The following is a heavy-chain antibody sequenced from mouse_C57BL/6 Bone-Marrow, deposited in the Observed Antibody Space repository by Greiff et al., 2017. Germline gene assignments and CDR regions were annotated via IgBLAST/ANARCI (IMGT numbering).Heavy chain of an antibody. D-gene: IGHD1-1*01. CDR1: GYTFTDYY. CDR3: AEGITTVVADYYAMDY. Sequence: EVQLQQSGPVLVKPGASVKMSCKASGYTFTDYYMNWVKQSHGKSLEWIGVINPYNGGTSYNQKFKGKATLTVDKSSSTAYMELNSLTSEDSAVYYCAEGITTVVADYYAMDYWGQGTSVTVSS. CDR2: INPYNGGT. V-gene: IGHV1-19*01. J-gene: IGHJ4*01.